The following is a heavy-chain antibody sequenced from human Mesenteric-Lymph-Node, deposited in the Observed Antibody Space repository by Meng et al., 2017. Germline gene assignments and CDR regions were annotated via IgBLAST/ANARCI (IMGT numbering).Heavy chain of an antibody. D-gene: IGHD1-14*01. V-gene: IGHV3-30*04. CDR2: ISYDGSNK. CDR1: GFTFSSYA. J-gene: IGHJ4*02. CDR3: ARDRYKYYFDY. Sequence: GESLKISCAASGFTFSSYAMHWVRQAPGKGLEWVAVISYDGSNKYYADSVKGRFTISRDNSKNTLYLQMNSLRAEDTAVYYCARDRYKYYFDYWGQGTLVTVSS.